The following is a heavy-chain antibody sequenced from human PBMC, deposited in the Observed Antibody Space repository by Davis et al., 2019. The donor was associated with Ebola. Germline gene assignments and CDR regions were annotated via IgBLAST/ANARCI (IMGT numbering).Heavy chain of an antibody. CDR2: ISGSGGST. Sequence: GESLKISCAASGFTFSSYAMSWVRQAPGKGLEWVSAISGSGGSTYYADSVKGRFTISRDNSKNTLYLQMNSLRAEDTAVYYCAKEKTWIQLWTPFDYWGQGTLVTVSS. CDR1: GFTFSSYA. V-gene: IGHV3-23*01. CDR3: AKEKTWIQLWTPFDY. D-gene: IGHD5-18*01. J-gene: IGHJ4*02.